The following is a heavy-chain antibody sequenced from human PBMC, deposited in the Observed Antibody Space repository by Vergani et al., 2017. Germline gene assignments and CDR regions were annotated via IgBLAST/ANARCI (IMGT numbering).Heavy chain of an antibody. CDR3: ASHSSGWWVDY. CDR1: GGSVSSGSYY. V-gene: IGHV4-61*10. Sequence: QVQLQESGPGLVKPSETLSLTCTVSGGSVSSGSYYWSWIRQPAGKGLEWIGYIYYSGSNNYNPSLKSRVTISVDTSTNQFSLKLSSVTAADTAVYYCASHSSGWWVDYWGQGTLVTVSS. J-gene: IGHJ4*02. D-gene: IGHD6-19*01. CDR2: IYYSGSN.